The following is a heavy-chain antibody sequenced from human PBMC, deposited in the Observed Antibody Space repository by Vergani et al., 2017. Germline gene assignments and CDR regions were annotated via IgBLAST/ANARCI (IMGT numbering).Heavy chain of an antibody. J-gene: IGHJ4*02. CDR1: GFTFSDYY. CDR2: ISSSGSTI. V-gene: IGHV3-11*04. CDR3: ARAEVIYDSLTGYYIGPPGY. D-gene: IGHD3-9*01. Sequence: QVQLVESGGGLVKPGGSLRLSCAASGFTFSDYYMSWIRQAPGKGLEWVSYISSSGSTIYYADSVKGRFTISRDNAKNSLYLQMNSLRAEDTAVYYCARAEVIYDSLTGYYIGPPGYWGQGTLVTVSS.